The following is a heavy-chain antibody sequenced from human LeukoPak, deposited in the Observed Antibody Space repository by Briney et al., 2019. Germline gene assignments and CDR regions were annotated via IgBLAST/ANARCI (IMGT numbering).Heavy chain of an antibody. CDR1: GYTLTGYY. V-gene: IGHV1-2*02. CDR3: AREPYGGNSVFDY. D-gene: IGHD4-23*01. Sequence: ASGKVSCKVSGYTLTGYYIHWVRQAARPGLEWMGWINPNSGGTNYAQKFQGRVTMTRDTSISTAYMELSRLRSDDTAVYYCAREPYGGNSVFDYWGQGTLVTVSS. J-gene: IGHJ4*02. CDR2: INPNSGGT.